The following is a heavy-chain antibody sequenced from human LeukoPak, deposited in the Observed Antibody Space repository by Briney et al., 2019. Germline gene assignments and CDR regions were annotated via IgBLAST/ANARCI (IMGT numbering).Heavy chain of an antibody. Sequence: GGSLRLSCAASGFTFSKYWMSWVRQAPGKGLEWVANIRGDGSVNYLLDSVKGRFTISRDNVKNSLSLEMNNLSAQDTAVYYCSRDAYYYESSRHYFDDFDIWGQGTMVTVSS. CDR2: IRGDGSVN. D-gene: IGHD3-22*01. CDR1: GFTFSKYW. V-gene: IGHV3-7*01. J-gene: IGHJ3*02. CDR3: SRDAYYYESSRHYFDDFDI.